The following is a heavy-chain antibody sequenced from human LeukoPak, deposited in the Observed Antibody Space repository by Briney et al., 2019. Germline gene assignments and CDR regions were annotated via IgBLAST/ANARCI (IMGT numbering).Heavy chain of an antibody. J-gene: IGHJ4*02. CDR3: AKELDTMFFDY. CDR2: AGWAGGTT. V-gene: IGHV3-43*01. Sequence: GGSLRLSCATSGFDFDRYTIHWVRQAPGKGLEWVSLAGWAGGTTFYSDSVRGRFTISRDSGRKSVYLQMNSLTTDDTAFYFCAKELDTMFFDYWGQGALVTVSS. D-gene: IGHD3-10*02. CDR1: GFDFDRYT.